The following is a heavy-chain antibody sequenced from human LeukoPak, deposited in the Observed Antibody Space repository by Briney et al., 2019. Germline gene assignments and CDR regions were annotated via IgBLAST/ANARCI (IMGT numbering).Heavy chain of an antibody. CDR3: ARGSGSFYIPYWFDP. D-gene: IGHD3-10*01. J-gene: IGHJ5*02. V-gene: IGHV4-59*01. CDR2: IYYSGST. CDR1: GGSISSSY. Sequence: PSETLSLTCTVSGGSISSSYWSWIRQPPGKGLEWIGYIYYSGSTKYNPSLKSRVTISVDTSKNQFSLKLSSVTAADTAVYYCARGSGSFYIPYWFDPWGQGTLVTVSS.